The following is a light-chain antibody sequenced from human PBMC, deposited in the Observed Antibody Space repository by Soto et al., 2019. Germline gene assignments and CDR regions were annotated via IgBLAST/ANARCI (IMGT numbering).Light chain of an antibody. CDR3: AAWDDSLNGYV. V-gene: IGLV1-44*01. CDR2: SNN. Sequence: QSVLTQPPSASGTPGQRVTISCSGSSSNIGSNTVNWYQQLPGTAPKLLIYSNNQRPSGVPDRFPGSKSGTSASLAISGLQSGDEADYYCAAWDDSLNGYVFGTGTKLTVL. CDR1: SSNIGSNT. J-gene: IGLJ1*01.